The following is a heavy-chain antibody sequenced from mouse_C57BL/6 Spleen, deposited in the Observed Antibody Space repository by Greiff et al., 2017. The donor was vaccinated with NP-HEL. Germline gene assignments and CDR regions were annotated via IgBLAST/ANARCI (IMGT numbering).Heavy chain of an antibody. J-gene: IGHJ4*01. V-gene: IGHV14-4*01. CDR2: IDPENGDT. Sequence: VQLQQSGAELVRPGASVKLSCTASGFNIKDDYMHWVKQRPEQGLEWIGWIDPENGDTEYASKFQGKATITADTSSNTAYLQLSSLTSEDTAVYYCTTPPYSNYVMDYWGQGTSVTVSS. CDR3: TTPPYSNYVMDY. D-gene: IGHD2-5*01. CDR1: GFNIKDDY.